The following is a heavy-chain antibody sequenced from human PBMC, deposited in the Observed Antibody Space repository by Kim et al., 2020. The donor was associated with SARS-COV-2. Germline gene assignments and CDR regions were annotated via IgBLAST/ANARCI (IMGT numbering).Heavy chain of an antibody. Sequence: ASVKVSCKASGYTFTTYYMHWLRQATGQGLEWMGMIIPSGGTINYAQRFQGRVTMTRDTSTSTVYLELSSLRSADTAMYYCAREAARFLYFGSWGQGTRV. CDR2: IIPSGGTI. J-gene: IGHJ4*02. D-gene: IGHD3-3*01. V-gene: IGHV1-46*01. CDR3: AREAARFLYFGS. CDR1: GYTFTTYY.